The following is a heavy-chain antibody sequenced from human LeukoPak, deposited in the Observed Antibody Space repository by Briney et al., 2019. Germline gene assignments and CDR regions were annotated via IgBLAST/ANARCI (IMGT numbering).Heavy chain of an antibody. J-gene: IGHJ5*02. V-gene: IGHV4-34*01. CDR2: INHSGST. D-gene: IGHD4-17*01. CDR1: GGSFSGYY. Sequence: SETLSLTCAVYGGSFSGYYWSWIRQPPVKGLEWIGEINHSGSTNYNPSLKSRVTISVDTSKNQFSLKLSSVTAADTAVYYCARETTVTTANWFDPWGQGTLVTVSS. CDR3: ARETTVTTANWFDP.